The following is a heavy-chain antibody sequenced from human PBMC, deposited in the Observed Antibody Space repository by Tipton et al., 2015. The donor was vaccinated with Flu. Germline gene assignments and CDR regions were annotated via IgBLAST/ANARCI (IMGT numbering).Heavy chain of an antibody. CDR2: INGDGSDT. D-gene: IGHD3/OR15-3a*01. V-gene: IGHV3-74*01. J-gene: IGHJ4*02. Sequence: SLRLSCAVSGSTFSNYWMHWVRQAPGKGLVWVSRINGDGSDTTYADSVKGRFTISRDNAKNTLYLQMNSLRAEDTAVYYCTRVADDIWDWGQGTLVTVSS. CDR1: GSTFSNYW. CDR3: TRVADDIWD.